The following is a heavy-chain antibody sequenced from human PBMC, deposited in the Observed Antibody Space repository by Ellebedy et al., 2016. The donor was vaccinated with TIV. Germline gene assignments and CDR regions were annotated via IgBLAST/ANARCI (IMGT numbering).Heavy chain of an antibody. CDR3: VRGGYIYGFDY. D-gene: IGHD5-18*01. V-gene: IGHV1-24*01. Sequence: ASVKVSCKVSGYTLTELSMHWVRQAPGKGLEWMGGFDPEDGETIYAQKFQGRVTMTRDTSTNTIYMELSSLRSEDTAVYYCVRGGYIYGFDYWGQGTLATVSS. J-gene: IGHJ4*02. CDR1: GYTLTELS. CDR2: FDPEDGET.